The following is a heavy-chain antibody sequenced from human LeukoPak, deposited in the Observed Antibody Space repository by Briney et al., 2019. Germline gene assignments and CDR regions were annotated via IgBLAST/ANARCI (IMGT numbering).Heavy chain of an antibody. CDR2: ITSDGHVE. CDR3: ARDTLNGPFVISLDY. D-gene: IGHD3-9*01. CDR1: GFSFASYG. J-gene: IGHJ4*02. Sequence: GGSLRLSCAASGFSFASYGMNWVRQAPGKGLEWVSHITSDGHVETYVDSVRGRFTMSRDNAKDFLLLQMTGLRPEDPAVYYCARDTLNGPFVISLDYWGQGALVPVSS. V-gene: IGHV3-48*03.